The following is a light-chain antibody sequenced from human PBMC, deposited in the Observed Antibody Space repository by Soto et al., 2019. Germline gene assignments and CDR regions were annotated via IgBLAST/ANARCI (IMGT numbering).Light chain of an antibody. Sequence: EIVMTQSPATLSASPGERVALSCRASQSVSSSLAWYQKNPGQPLRLLIYGASTRATGIPARFSGSGSGTEFTLTISSLQSEDFAVYYCQQYKDWPPWTFDQGTKVEIE. V-gene: IGKV3-15*01. CDR2: GAS. CDR3: QQYKDWPPWT. J-gene: IGKJ1*01. CDR1: QSVSSS.